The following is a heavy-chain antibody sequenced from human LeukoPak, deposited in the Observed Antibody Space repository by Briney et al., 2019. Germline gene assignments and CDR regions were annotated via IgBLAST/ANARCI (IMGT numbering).Heavy chain of an antibody. CDR3: ARDGCSSTSCYTFDY. J-gene: IGHJ4*02. CDR1: GYTFTGYY. Sequence: ASVKDSCKASGYTFTGYYMHWVRQAPGQGLEWMGWINPNSGGTNYAQKFQGRVTMTRDTSISTAYMELSRLRSDDTAVYYCARDGCSSTSCYTFDYWGQGTLVTVSS. V-gene: IGHV1-2*02. D-gene: IGHD2-2*02. CDR2: INPNSGGT.